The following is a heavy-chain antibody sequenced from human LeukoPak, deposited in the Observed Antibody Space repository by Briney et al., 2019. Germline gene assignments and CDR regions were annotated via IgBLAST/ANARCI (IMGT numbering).Heavy chain of an antibody. J-gene: IGHJ3*02. CDR3: AKDISYYYDSSGYYDDAFDI. CDR2: IRYDGSNK. D-gene: IGHD3-22*01. Sequence: GGSLRLSCAASGFTFSSYGMHWVRQAPGKGLEWVAFIRYDGSNKYYADSVKGRFTISRDNSKNTLYLQMNSLRAEDTALYYCAKDISYYYDSSGYYDDAFDIWGQGTMVTVSS. CDR1: GFTFSSYG. V-gene: IGHV3-30*02.